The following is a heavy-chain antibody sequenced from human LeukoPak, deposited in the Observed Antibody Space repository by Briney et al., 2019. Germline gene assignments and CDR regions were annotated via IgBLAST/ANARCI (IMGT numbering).Heavy chain of an antibody. CDR3: ARESMVGGALQV. J-gene: IGHJ4*02. CDR1: GFTFDRYW. Sequence: GGSLRLSCAASGFTFDRYWMHWVRHTRGERLVWVSRINQDGRYITYADSVQGRFTISRDNAKNTLFLQMNSLRAEDTAVYYCARESMVGGALQVWGQGALVTVSS. D-gene: IGHD2-8*01. CDR2: INQDGRYI. V-gene: IGHV3-74*01.